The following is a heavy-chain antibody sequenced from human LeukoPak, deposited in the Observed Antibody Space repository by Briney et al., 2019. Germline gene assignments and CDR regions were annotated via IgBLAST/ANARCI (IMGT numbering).Heavy chain of an antibody. CDR3: AKEDNLSSRGGFDY. Sequence: GGSLRLSCAASGFTFSSSAMHWVRQAPGKGLEWVAFIRYDGSHKYYADSVKGRFTISGDNSKNTLYLQMNSLRTEDTAVYYCAKEDNLSSRGGFDYWGQGTLVTVSS. J-gene: IGHJ4*02. CDR2: IRYDGSHK. CDR1: GFTFSSSA. D-gene: IGHD2-15*01. V-gene: IGHV3-30*02.